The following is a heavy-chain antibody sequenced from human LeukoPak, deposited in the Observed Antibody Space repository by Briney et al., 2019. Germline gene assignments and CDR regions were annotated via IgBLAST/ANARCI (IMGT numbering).Heavy chain of an antibody. CDR1: GDSFSSNSAA. D-gene: IGHD3-22*01. V-gene: IGHV6-1*01. CDR2: TYYRSKWYN. J-gene: IGHJ6*03. Sequence: SQTLSLTCALSGDSFSSNSAAWDWLRQSPSRGLEWLGRTYYRSKWYNDYAVSGKSRITINPDTSNNQFSLQLNSVTPEDTAVYYCARGRYYYDSSGYYKRSTYYYYYMDVWGKGTTVTVSS. CDR3: ARGRYYYDSSGYYKRSTYYYYYMDV.